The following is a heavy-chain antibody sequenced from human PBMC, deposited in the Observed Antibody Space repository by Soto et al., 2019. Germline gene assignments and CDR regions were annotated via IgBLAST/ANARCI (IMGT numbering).Heavy chain of an antibody. CDR1: GVSVSSNGAV. J-gene: IGHJ5*02. D-gene: IGHD6-6*01. V-gene: IGHV6-1*01. Sequence: QVRLQQSGPGVEKPSQTLSLTCAISGVSVSSNGAVWNWIRQSPSRGLEWLGRTYYRSIWQTEYAVSVKGRMTINPDASKNQFSLQLNSVTPEDTAMYYCARLVGNSWLDHWGQGTLVTVSA. CDR3: ARLVGNSWLDH. CDR2: TYYRSIWQT.